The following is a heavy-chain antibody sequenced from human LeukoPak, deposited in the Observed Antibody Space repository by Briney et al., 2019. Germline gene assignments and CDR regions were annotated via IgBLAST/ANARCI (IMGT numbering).Heavy chain of an antibody. D-gene: IGHD5-24*01. V-gene: IGHV4-39*07. Sequence: SETLSLTCTVSGGSISSSSYYWGWIRQPPGKGLEWIGSIYYSGSTYYNPSLKSRVTISVDTSKNQFSLKLSSVTAADTAVYYCARSQEMALAEYFQHWGQGTLVTVSS. J-gene: IGHJ1*01. CDR3: ARSQEMALAEYFQH. CDR1: GGSISSSSYY. CDR2: IYYSGST.